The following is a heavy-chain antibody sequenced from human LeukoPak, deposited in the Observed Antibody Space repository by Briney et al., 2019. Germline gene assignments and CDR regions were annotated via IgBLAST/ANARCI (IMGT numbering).Heavy chain of an antibody. Sequence: GGSLRLSCAASGFTFSSYSVNWVRQAPGKGLEWVSSISSSSSYIYYADSVKGRFTISRDNAKNSLHLQMNSLRAEDTAVYYCARDGQTGTTVYWGQGTLVTVSS. D-gene: IGHD1-7*01. J-gene: IGHJ4*02. CDR1: GFTFSSYS. CDR3: ARDGQTGTTVY. V-gene: IGHV3-21*01. CDR2: ISSSSSYI.